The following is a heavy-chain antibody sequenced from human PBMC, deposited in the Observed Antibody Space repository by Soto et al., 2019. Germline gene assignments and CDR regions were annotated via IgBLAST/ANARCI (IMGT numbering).Heavy chain of an antibody. CDR1: GFSLSTSGVG. D-gene: IGHD6-13*01. J-gene: IGHJ5*02. V-gene: IGHV2-5*02. Sequence: FGPTLVNPTQTLTLTFTLSGFSLSTSGVGVGWIRQPPGKALEWLALIYWDDDKRYSPSLKSRLTITKDTSKNQVVLTMTNMDPVDTATYYCAHRRPLLDSSWPNWFDPWGQGTLVTVSS. CDR3: AHRRPLLDSSWPNWFDP. CDR2: IYWDDDK.